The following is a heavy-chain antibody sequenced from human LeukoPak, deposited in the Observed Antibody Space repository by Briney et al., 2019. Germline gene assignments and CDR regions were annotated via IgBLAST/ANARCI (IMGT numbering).Heavy chain of an antibody. V-gene: IGHV1-3*01. CDR2: INAGNGNT. D-gene: IGHD6-19*01. J-gene: IGHJ4*02. CDR3: AREIDSSGWYYFDY. CDR1: GYTFTSYA. Sequence: ASVKVSCKASGYTFTSYAMHWVRQAPGQRLEWMGWINAGNGNTKYSQKFQGRVTITRDTSASTAYMELSSLRSEDTAVYYRAREIDSSGWYYFDYWGQGTLVTVSS.